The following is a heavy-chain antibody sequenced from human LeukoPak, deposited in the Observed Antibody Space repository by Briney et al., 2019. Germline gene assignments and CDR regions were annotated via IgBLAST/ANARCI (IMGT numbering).Heavy chain of an antibody. CDR3: ATDYGGNSDAFDI. CDR1: GGTFSSYT. J-gene: IGHJ3*02. D-gene: IGHD4-23*01. CDR2: IIPILGIA. V-gene: IGHV1-69*02. Sequence: GASVKVSCKASGGTFSSYTISWVRQAPGQGLEWMGRIIPILGIANYAQKFQGRVTFTADKSTSTAYMELSSLRSEDTAVYYCATDYGGNSDAFDIWGQGTMVTVSS.